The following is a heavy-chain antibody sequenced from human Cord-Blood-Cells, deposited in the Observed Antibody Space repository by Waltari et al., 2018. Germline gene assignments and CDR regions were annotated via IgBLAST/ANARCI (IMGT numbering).Heavy chain of an antibody. V-gene: IGHV3-7*01. J-gene: IGHJ2*01. D-gene: IGHD4-4*01. Sequence: EVQLVESGGGLVQPGGSLRLSCAASGFTFSTVWMSWARQAPGKGLEWVANIKQDGSEKYYVDSVKGRFTISRDNAKNSLYLQMNSLRAEDTAVYYCARDGDSNFFFDLWGRGTLVTVSS. CDR1: GFTFSTVW. CDR3: ARDGDSNFFFDL. CDR2: IKQDGSEK.